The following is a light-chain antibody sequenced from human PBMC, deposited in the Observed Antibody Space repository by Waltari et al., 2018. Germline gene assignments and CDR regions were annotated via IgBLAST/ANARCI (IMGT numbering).Light chain of an antibody. CDR3: QQYDISPLT. CDR1: QTVRTTY. Sequence: IVLTQSPGTLSVSPGERATLSCRASQTVRTTYLALYQQKPGQAPTLLIYGASSRATGIPDRFSGSESGTDFSLTISSLEPEDFAVYYCQQYDISPLTFGGGTKVEIK. V-gene: IGKV3-20*01. CDR2: GAS. J-gene: IGKJ4*01.